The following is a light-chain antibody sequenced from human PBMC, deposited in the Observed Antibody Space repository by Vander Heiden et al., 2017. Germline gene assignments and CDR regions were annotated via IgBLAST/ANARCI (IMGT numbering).Light chain of an antibody. Sequence: DVVMTQSPDPLAVSLGERANTHCKSSQSVLYSSNNKNYLAWYQQKPRQPPKLLISEASTRESGVPDRFSGSGSGTDFTLTISSLQAEDVAVYYCQQFDSLPLTFGGGTKVEIK. J-gene: IGKJ4*01. CDR2: EAS. V-gene: IGKV4-1*01. CDR1: QSVLYSSNNKNY. CDR3: QQFDSLPLT.